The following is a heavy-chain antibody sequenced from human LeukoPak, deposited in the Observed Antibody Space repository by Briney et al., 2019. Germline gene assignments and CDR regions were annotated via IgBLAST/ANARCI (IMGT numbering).Heavy chain of an antibody. CDR3: AKRSGYCSLISCSHLFDS. Sequence: PGTSLRLSCLASGFTFRSHAMSWVRQAPGKGLEGVSSTSGSGDITDYADAVKGRFSISRDNSKNTLYLQMTSLSAEDTAVYYCAKRSGYCSLISCSHLFDSWGQGTLVTVSS. V-gene: IGHV3-23*01. CDR2: TSGSGDIT. D-gene: IGHD2-2*01. J-gene: IGHJ4*02. CDR1: GFTFRSHA.